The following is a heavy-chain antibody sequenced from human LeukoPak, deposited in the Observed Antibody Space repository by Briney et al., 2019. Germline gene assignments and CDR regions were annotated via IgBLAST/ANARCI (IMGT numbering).Heavy chain of an antibody. CDR2: IYYSGST. D-gene: IGHD3-9*01. J-gene: IGHJ5*02. Sequence: SETLSLTCTVSGGSISSSTYYWGWIRQPPGKGLEWIGSIYYSGSTYYNPSLKSRVTISVDTSKNQFSLKLSSVTAADTAVYYCARLTGYYTPFDPCGRGTLVTVSS. CDR1: GGSISSSTYY. CDR3: ARLTGYYTPFDP. V-gene: IGHV4-39*01.